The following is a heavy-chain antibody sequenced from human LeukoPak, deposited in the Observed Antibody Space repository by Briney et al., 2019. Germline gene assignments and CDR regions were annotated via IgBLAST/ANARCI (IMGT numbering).Heavy chain of an antibody. D-gene: IGHD3-22*01. CDR2: IYYSGST. Sequence: SETLSLTCTVSGGSISSYYWSWIRQPPGKGLEWIGYIYYSGSTNYNPSLKSRVTISVDTSKNQFSLKLSSVTAADTAVYYCARSKYYYDSSGYYPTVYFDYWGQGTLVTVSS. CDR1: GGSISSYY. V-gene: IGHV4-59*01. CDR3: ARSKYYYDSSGYYPTVYFDY. J-gene: IGHJ4*02.